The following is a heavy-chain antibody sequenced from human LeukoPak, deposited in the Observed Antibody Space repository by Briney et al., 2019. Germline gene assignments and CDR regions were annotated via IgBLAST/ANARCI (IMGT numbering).Heavy chain of an antibody. J-gene: IGHJ6*02. Sequence: GGSLRLSCAASGFTFSSYWMHWVRQAPGKGLVWVSRINSDGSSTSYADSVKGRFTISRDNAKNTLYLQMNSLRAEDTAVYYCAKVGTTVTTGLYYGMVVWGQGTTVTVSS. D-gene: IGHD4-17*01. CDR1: GFTFSSYW. CDR2: INSDGSST. CDR3: AKVGTTVTTGLYYGMVV. V-gene: IGHV3-74*01.